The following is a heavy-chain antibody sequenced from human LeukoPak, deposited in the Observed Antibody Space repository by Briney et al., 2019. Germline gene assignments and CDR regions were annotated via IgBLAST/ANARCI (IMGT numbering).Heavy chain of an antibody. CDR2: INHSGST. Sequence: PSETLSLTCAVYGGSFSGYYWSWIRQPPGKGLEWIGEINHSGSTNYNPSLKSRVTISVDTSKNQFSLKVNSLTATDTAVYYCARASGSYGSNDDAFDIWGQGQWSPSLQ. CDR1: GGSFSGYY. V-gene: IGHV4-34*01. J-gene: IGHJ3*02. CDR3: ARASGSYGSNDDAFDI. D-gene: IGHD1-26*01.